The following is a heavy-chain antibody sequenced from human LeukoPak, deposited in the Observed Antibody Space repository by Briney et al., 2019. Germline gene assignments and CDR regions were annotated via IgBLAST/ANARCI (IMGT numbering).Heavy chain of an antibody. Sequence: PSETLSLTCTVSGGSISSYYWSWIRQPPGKGLEWIGEINHSGSTNYNPSLKSRVTISVDTSKNQFSLKLSSVTAADTAVYYCARGLDYGDFEYYYYGMDVWGQGTTVTVSS. V-gene: IGHV4-34*01. J-gene: IGHJ6*02. CDR1: GGSISSYY. D-gene: IGHD4-17*01. CDR3: ARGLDYGDFEYYYYGMDV. CDR2: INHSGST.